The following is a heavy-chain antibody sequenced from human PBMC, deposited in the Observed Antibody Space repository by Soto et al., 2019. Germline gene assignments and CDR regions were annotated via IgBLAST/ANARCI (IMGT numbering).Heavy chain of an antibody. CDR2: ISPYTGYT. D-gene: IGHD6-13*01. V-gene: IGHV1-18*04. CDR1: GYTFTSYG. J-gene: IGHJ4*02. CDR3: TKDQSAAGTVDY. Sequence: ASVKVSCKASGYTFTSYGISWVRQAPGQGLEWMGWISPYTGYTNYAQSLQGRLTLTIATSTRTAYMELRSLGSDDTALYYCTKDQSAAGTVDYWGQGTLVTVSS.